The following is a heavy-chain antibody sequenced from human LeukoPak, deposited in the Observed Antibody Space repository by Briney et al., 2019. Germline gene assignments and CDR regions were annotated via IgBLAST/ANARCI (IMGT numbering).Heavy chain of an antibody. V-gene: IGHV3-30*18. D-gene: IGHD3-16*01. CDR1: GFTFSNYG. CDR2: ISYDSEGD. CDR3: AKDGGNWYDSRGNHLMSSYMDV. J-gene: IGHJ6*03. Sequence: GGSLRLSCVTSGFTFSNYGMHWVRQLPGKGLEWVAAISYDSEGDYHIDSVKGRFTISRDNSKNTLYLQMNSLRVEDTAVYYCAKDGGNWYDSRGNHLMSSYMDVWGKGTTVTVSS.